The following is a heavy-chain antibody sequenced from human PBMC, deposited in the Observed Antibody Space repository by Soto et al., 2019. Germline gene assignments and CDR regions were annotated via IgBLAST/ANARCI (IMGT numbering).Heavy chain of an antibody. D-gene: IGHD3-9*01. CDR1: GFTFITST. Sequence: SVKVSCKASGFTFITSTVQWVRQARGQPLEWLGWIVVGSGNTIYAQNFQERVTFTRDESTSTAYMELSSLRFEDTGVYYCAVGDDPATTGIYSGSRREGSPVPGSS. CDR2: IVVGSGNT. CDR3: AVGDDPATTGIYSGS. J-gene: IGHJ4*02. V-gene: IGHV1-58*01.